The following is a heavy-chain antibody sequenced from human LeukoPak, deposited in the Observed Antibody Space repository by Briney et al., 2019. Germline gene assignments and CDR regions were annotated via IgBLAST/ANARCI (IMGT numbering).Heavy chain of an antibody. J-gene: IGHJ4*02. Sequence: GGSLRLSCAASGFTFSNYWMTWVRQAPGKGLEWVANIKKDGSEKYYVESLEGRFAISRDNVKNSLYLQMDSLRAEDTAVYYCARDLQDGVPTGYWGQGTLVIVS. D-gene: IGHD4-17*01. CDR2: IKKDGSEK. CDR1: GFTFSNYW. CDR3: ARDLQDGVPTGY. V-gene: IGHV3-7*01.